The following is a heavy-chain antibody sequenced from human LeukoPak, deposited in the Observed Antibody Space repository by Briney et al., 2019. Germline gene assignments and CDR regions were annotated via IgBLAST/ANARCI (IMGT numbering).Heavy chain of an antibody. CDR2: IYYSGST. D-gene: IGHD3-10*01. CDR3: ARDRWYYGSGSPKGYFDL. J-gene: IGHJ2*01. V-gene: IGHV4-31*03. Sequence: SQTLSLTCTVSGGSISSGAYYWSWIRQHPGKGLEWIGYIYYSGSTYYNPSLKSRVTISVDTSKNQFSLKLSSVTAADTAVYYCARDRWYYGSGSPKGYFDLWGRGTLVTVSS. CDR1: GGSISSGAYY.